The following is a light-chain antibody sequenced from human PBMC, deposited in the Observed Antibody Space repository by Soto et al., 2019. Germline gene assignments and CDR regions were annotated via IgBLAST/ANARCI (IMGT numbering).Light chain of an antibody. CDR2: EVT. J-gene: IGLJ1*01. Sequence: QSVLNQPASVSGSAGQSITISCTGTSSDVGSYNLVSWYQQHPGKAPKLMIYEVTKWPSGVSNRFSGSKSGNTASLTISGLQAEDEADYYCCSYAGSSTFYVFGTGTKVTVL. V-gene: IGLV2-23*02. CDR1: SSDVGSYNL. CDR3: CSYAGSSTFYV.